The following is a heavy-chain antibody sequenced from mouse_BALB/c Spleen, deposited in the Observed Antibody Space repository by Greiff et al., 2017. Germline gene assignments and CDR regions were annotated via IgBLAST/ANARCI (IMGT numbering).Heavy chain of an antibody. CDR2: ISSGSSTI. CDR1: GFTFSSFG. D-gene: IGHD1-1*01. V-gene: IGHV5-17*02. Sequence: EVQVVESGGGLVQPGGSRKLSCAASGFTFSSFGMHWVRQAPEKGLEWVAYISSGSSTIYYADTVKGRFTISRDNPKNTLFLQMTSLRSEDTAMYYCARVGSSYDYYAMDYWGQGTSVTVSS. J-gene: IGHJ4*01. CDR3: ARVGSSYDYYAMDY.